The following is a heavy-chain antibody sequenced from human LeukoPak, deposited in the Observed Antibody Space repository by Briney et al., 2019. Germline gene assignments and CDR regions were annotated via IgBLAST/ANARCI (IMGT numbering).Heavy chain of an antibody. CDR2: ISGSGGST. CDR1: GFTFSSYA. V-gene: IGHV3-23*01. J-gene: IGHJ4*02. D-gene: IGHD3-22*01. CDR3: ASFRNTYYYDSSGYSDY. Sequence: PGGSLRLSCAASGFTFSSYAMSWVRQAPRKGLEWVSAISGSGGSTYYADSVKGRFTISRDNSKNTLYLQMNSLRAEDTALYYCASFRNTYYYDSSGYSDYWGQGTLVTVSS.